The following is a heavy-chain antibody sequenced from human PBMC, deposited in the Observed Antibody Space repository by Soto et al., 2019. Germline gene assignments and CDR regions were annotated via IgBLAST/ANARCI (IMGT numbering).Heavy chain of an antibody. V-gene: IGHV4-31*03. CDR2: LYYTGTT. CDR3: ARVGVVAASPSYWYFDL. J-gene: IGHJ2*01. CDR1: GASISSGGYF. Sequence: QVHLQESGPGPVEPSQTLSLTCTVSGASISSGGYFWSWIRQFPGKGLEWIGDLYYTGTTSYNPSLMSRLAMSANTSKNQFSLRVTSVTVADTAIYYCARVGVVAASPSYWYFDLWGRGTLVTVSP. D-gene: IGHD2-15*01.